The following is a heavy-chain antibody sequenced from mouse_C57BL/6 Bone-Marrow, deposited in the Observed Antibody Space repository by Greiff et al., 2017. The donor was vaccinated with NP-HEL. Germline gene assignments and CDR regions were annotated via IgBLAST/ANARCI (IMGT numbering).Heavy chain of an antibody. CDR2: INPSSGYT. CDR3: AKLTGNY. D-gene: IGHD4-1*01. CDR1: GYTFTSYT. J-gene: IGHJ2*01. V-gene: IGHV1-4*01. Sequence: VQLQEPGAELARPGASVKMSCKASGYTFTSYTMHWVKQRPGQGLEWIGYINPSSGYTKYNQKFKDKATLTADKSSSTAYMQLSSLTSEESAVYYCAKLTGNYWGQGTALTVSS.